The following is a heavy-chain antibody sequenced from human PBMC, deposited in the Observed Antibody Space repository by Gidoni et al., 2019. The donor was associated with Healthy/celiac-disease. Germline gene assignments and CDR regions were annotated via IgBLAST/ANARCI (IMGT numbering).Heavy chain of an antibody. CDR2: INHSGST. Sequence: QVQLQQWGAGLLKPSETLSLTCAVYGGSFSGYYWSWIRQPPGKGLEWIGEINHSGSTNYNPSLKSRVTISVDTSKNQFSLKLSSVTAADTAVYYCARGKRRSSTSLPTIFGGWLLDYWGQGTLVTVSS. V-gene: IGHV4-34*01. CDR3: ARGKRRSSTSLPTIFGGWLLDY. CDR1: GGSFSGYY. D-gene: IGHD2-2*01. J-gene: IGHJ4*02.